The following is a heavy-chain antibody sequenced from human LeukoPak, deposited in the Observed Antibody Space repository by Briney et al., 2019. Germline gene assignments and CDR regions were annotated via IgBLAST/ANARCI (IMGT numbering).Heavy chain of an antibody. V-gene: IGHV4-30-4*08. CDR2: IYYSGST. CDR3: GSQFYDSSGYYFQH. D-gene: IGHD3-22*01. J-gene: IGHJ1*01. Sequence: PSQTLSLTCTVSGGSISSGDYYWSWIRQPPGKGLEWIGYIYYSGSTYYNPSLKSRVTIYVDTSKTHFSLKLSSLTAADTAVYYCGSQFYDSSGYYFQHWGQGTLVTVSS. CDR1: GGSISSGDYY.